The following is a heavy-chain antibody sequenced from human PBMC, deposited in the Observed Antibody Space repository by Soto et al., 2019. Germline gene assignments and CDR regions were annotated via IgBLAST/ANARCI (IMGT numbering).Heavy chain of an antibody. CDR2: ISGGSSYT. CDR3: AKTIVADSGYYFDH. D-gene: IGHD2-21*01. V-gene: IGHV3-11*06. J-gene: IGHJ4*02. Sequence: ESGGGLVKPGGSLRLACAASGLSFGDSYMSWVRQAPGKGLEWLSYISGGSSYTNYADSVKGRFTISRDNAKRSLYLEMNSLRADDTAVYYCAKTIVADSGYYFDHWGQGNLVTVSS. CDR1: GLSFGDSY.